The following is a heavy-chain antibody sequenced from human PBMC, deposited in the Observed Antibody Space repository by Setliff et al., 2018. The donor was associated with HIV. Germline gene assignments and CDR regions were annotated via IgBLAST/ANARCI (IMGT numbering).Heavy chain of an antibody. D-gene: IGHD5-18*01. J-gene: IGHJ4*02. V-gene: IGHV4-59*01. CDR1: GGPISGY. CDR3: VGGQKWLAFDS. Sequence: SETLSLTCAVSGGPISGYWSWIRQPPGGELEWIGYIYYTGGTNYNPSLNSRVTMSIDLSNNHLSLKLRSVTTADTAIYYCVGGQKWLAFDSWGQGTLVTVSS. CDR2: IYYTGGT.